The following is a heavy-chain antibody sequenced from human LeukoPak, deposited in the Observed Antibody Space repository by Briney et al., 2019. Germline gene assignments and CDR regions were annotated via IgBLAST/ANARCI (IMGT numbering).Heavy chain of an antibody. Sequence: SETLSLTCTVSGGSLSSDYWSWIRQPPRKGLEWIGYIYYSGSTNYNPSLKSRVTISVDTSKNQFSLKLSSVTAADTAVYYCARVGRGFFLDYWGQGTLVTVSS. CDR2: IYYSGST. D-gene: IGHD5-12*01. CDR3: ARVGRGFFLDY. CDR1: GGSLSSDY. V-gene: IGHV4-59*08. J-gene: IGHJ4*02.